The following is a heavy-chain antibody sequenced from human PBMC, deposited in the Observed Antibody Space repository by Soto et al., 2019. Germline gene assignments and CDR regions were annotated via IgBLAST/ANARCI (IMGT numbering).Heavy chain of an antibody. J-gene: IGHJ6*02. D-gene: IGHD6-13*01. Sequence: ASVKVSCKASGYTFTSYYMHWVRQAPGQGLDWMGIINPSGGSTSYAQKFQGRVTMTRDTSTSTVYMELSSLRSEDTAVYYCARDGSRLQQLVRDYGMDVWGQGTTVTVS. V-gene: IGHV1-46*01. CDR2: INPSGGST. CDR3: ARDGSRLQQLVRDYGMDV. CDR1: GYTFTSYY.